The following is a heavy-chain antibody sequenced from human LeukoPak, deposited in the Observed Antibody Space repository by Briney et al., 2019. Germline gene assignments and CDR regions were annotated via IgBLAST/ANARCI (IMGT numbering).Heavy chain of an antibody. J-gene: IGHJ6*02. V-gene: IGHV1-18*01. CDR2: ISAYNGNT. Sequence: ASVKVSCKASGYTFTSYGISWVRQAPGQGLEWMGWISAYNGNTNYAQKLQGRVTMTTDTSTSTAYMELRSLRSDDTAVYYCARESNAVQSAYSSSSWYWHYYYYYYGMDVWGQGTTVTVSS. CDR3: ARESNAVQSAYSSSSWYWHYYYYYYGMDV. D-gene: IGHD6-13*01. CDR1: GYTFTSYG.